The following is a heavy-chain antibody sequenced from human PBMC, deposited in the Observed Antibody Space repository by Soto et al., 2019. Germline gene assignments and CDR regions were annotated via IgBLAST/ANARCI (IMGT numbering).Heavy chain of an antibody. D-gene: IGHD3-10*01. CDR2: IGSTGTTM. Sequence: EVQPLESGGGLVQPGGSLRLSCAASGITFSTYSTNWVRQAPGKGLEWISFIGSTGTTMYYADSVKGRFTISRDNAKNSLYPQMNSLRDEDTAVYYCARAGAGQRGSGSYPLDYWGQGTLVTVSS. CDR1: GITFSTYS. CDR3: ARAGAGQRGSGSYPLDY. V-gene: IGHV3-48*02. J-gene: IGHJ4*02.